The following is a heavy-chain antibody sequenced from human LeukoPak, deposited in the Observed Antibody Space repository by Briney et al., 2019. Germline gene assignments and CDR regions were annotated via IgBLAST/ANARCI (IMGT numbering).Heavy chain of an antibody. CDR1: GYSFPSYW. D-gene: IGHD6-6*01. CDR2: IDPSDSYT. CDR3: ARESSGQSFY. Sequence: GESLKISCKGSGYSFPSYWISWVRQMPGKGLEWMGRIDPSDSYTKYSPSFQGHVTISADKSISTAYLQWSSLKASDTAMYYCARESSGQSFYGGQGTLVTVSS. J-gene: IGHJ4*02. V-gene: IGHV5-10-1*01.